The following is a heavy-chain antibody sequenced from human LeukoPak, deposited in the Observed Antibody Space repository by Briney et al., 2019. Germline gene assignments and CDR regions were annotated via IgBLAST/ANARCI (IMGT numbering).Heavy chain of an antibody. Sequence: ASVKVSCKSSGYTFNSYGITWVRQAPGQGLEWMGWINPNSGGTNYAQKFQGRVTMTRDTSISTAYMELSRLRSDDTAVYYCARLHPHGGDYGDYWGQGTLVTVSS. D-gene: IGHD4-17*01. J-gene: IGHJ4*02. CDR1: GYTFNSYG. CDR3: ARLHPHGGDYGDY. CDR2: INPNSGGT. V-gene: IGHV1-2*02.